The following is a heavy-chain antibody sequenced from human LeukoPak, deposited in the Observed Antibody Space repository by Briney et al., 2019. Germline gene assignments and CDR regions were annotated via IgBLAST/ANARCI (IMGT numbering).Heavy chain of an antibody. Sequence: GGSLRLSCAASGFTFSSFWMHWVRRAPGKGLVWVSRISRDGSDTIYADSVKGRFTISRDNAKNTVDLQMNSLRADDTAVYYCARGSLVAATTVFDYWAQGTPVTVSS. CDR1: GFTFSSFW. CDR2: ISRDGSDT. J-gene: IGHJ4*02. D-gene: IGHD1-26*01. CDR3: ARGSLVAATTVFDY. V-gene: IGHV3-74*01.